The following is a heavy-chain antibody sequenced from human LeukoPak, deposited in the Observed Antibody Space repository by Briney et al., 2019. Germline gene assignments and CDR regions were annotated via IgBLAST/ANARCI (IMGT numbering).Heavy chain of an antibody. Sequence: PGGSLRLSCEDSGFTFRSYEMNWVRQAPGKGLEWIGSIYYSGSTYYNPSLKSRVTISVDTSKNQFSLKLSSVTAADTAVYYCARQGGYDKNSDYWGQGTLVTVSS. CDR3: ARQGGYDKNSDY. CDR2: IYYSGST. V-gene: IGHV4-59*05. CDR1: GFTFRSYE. D-gene: IGHD5-12*01. J-gene: IGHJ4*02.